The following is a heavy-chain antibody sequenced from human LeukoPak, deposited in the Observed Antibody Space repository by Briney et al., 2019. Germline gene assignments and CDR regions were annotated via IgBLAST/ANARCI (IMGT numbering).Heavy chain of an antibody. CDR1: GYTFTSYA. CDR2: INAGNGNT. V-gene: IGHV1-3*01. Sequence: ASVKVSCKASGYTFTSYAMHWVRQAPGRRLEWMGWINAGNGNTKYSQKFQGRVTITRDTSASTAYMELSSLRSEDTAVYYCARDQHLYYYDSRGYFDYWGQGTLVTVSS. J-gene: IGHJ4*02. D-gene: IGHD3-22*01. CDR3: ARDQHLYYYDSRGYFDY.